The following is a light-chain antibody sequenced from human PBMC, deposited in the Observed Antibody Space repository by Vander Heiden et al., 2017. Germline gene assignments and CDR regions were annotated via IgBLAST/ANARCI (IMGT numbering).Light chain of an antibody. CDR1: ALPKQY. Sequence: SYELTQPPSVSVSPGQTARFTGSGDALPKQYAYWYQQKPGQAPVLVIYKDSERPSGIPERFSGSSAGTTVTLTISGVQAEDDADYYCQSADSSGTYGVFGGGTKLTVL. CDR2: KDS. J-gene: IGLJ3*02. V-gene: IGLV3-25*03. CDR3: QSADSSGTYGV.